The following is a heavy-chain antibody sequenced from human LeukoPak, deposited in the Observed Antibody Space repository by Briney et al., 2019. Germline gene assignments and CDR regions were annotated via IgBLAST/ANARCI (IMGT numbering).Heavy chain of an antibody. CDR1: GDFISRYY. V-gene: IGHV4-59*01. CDR3: ARASDSGDWHLGY. CDR2: VYDRGGT. Sequence: SETLSLTCTVSGDFISRYYWSWIRQSPGKGLEWIGYVYDRGGTSYNPSLKSRAIISAYTSKDQFSLKVTSVTAADTAVYYCARASDSGDWHLGYWGQGTLVTVSS. J-gene: IGHJ4*02. D-gene: IGHD2-21*02.